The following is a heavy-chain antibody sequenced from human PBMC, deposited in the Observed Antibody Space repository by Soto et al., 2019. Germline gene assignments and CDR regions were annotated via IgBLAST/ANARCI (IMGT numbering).Heavy chain of an antibody. Sequence: EGSLRLSCAASGFTFSSFSMTWVRQAPGKGLEWLAYTSSSGRRIYYADSVRGRFIISRDNAKDSLYLKLNSLRHDDTAIYYCARSYGDYRFRSDFWGQGTLVTVSS. CDR1: GFTFSSFS. J-gene: IGHJ4*02. V-gene: IGHV3-48*02. D-gene: IGHD4-17*01. CDR2: TSSSGRRI. CDR3: ARSYGDYRFRSDF.